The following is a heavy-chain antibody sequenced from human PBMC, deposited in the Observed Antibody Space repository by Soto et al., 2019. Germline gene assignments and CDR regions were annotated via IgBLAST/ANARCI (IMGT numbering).Heavy chain of an antibody. V-gene: IGHV1-69*08. CDR2: IIPILGIA. CDR3: AREEYSYGSGAFFHY. CDR1: GGTFSSYT. J-gene: IGHJ4*02. Sequence: QVQLVQSGAEVKKPGSSVKVSCKASGGTFSSYTISWVRQAPGQGLEWMGRIIPILGIANYAQKFQGRVTITADKSTSTAYMELSSLRSEDTAVYYCAREEYSYGSGAFFHYWGQGTLVTVSS. D-gene: IGHD3-10*01.